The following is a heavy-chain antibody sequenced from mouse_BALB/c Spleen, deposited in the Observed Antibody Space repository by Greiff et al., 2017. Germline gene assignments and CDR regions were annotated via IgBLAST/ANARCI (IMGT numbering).Heavy chain of an antibody. CDR2: IDPANGNT. V-gene: IGHV14-3*02. Sequence: VHVKQSGAELVKPGASVKLSCTASGFNITDTYMHWVKQRPEQGLEWIGRIDPANGNTKYDPKFQGKATITADTSSNTAYLQLSSLTSEDTAVYYCARRRRGYYAMDYWGQGTSVTVSS. J-gene: IGHJ4*01. CDR1: GFNITDTY. CDR3: ARRRRGYYAMDY.